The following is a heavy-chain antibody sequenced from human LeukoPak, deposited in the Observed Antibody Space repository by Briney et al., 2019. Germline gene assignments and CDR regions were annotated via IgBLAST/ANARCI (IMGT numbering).Heavy chain of an antibody. Sequence: SETLSLTCTVSGGSISSYYWSWIRQPPGKGLEWIGYIYYSGSTNYNPSLKSRVTISVDTSKNQFSLKLSSVTAADTAVYYCARGGGLTAPEPFDYWGQGTLVTVSS. CDR3: ARGGGLTAPEPFDY. CDR1: GGSISSYY. J-gene: IGHJ4*02. V-gene: IGHV4-59*08. D-gene: IGHD1-14*01. CDR2: IYYSGST.